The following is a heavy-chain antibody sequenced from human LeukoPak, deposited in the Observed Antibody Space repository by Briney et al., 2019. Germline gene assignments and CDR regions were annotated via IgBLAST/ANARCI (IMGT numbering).Heavy chain of an antibody. Sequence: PSEALSLTCTVSDGSITNYDWSWVRQPPGKGLEFIGHVHYSGTANYNPSLRSRVTISIDTSKKHFFLKLKSVTAADTAVYYCARRSGNDDGIDYWGQGTLVTDSS. V-gene: IGHV4-59*08. CDR1: DGSITNYD. CDR2: VHYSGTA. D-gene: IGHD1-1*01. J-gene: IGHJ4*02. CDR3: ARRSGNDDGIDY.